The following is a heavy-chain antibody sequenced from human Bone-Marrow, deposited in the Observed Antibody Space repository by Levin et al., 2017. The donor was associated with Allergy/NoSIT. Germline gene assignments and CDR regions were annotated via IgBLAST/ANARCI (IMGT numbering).Heavy chain of an antibody. V-gene: IGHV1-24*01. CDR1: GYTLTELS. D-gene: IGHD3-22*01. CDR3: ASAYRGGYSLDY. CDR2: FDPEDGET. J-gene: IGHJ4*02. Sequence: VASVKVSCKVSGYTLTELSMHWVRQAPGKGLEWMGGFDPEDGETIYAQKFQGRVTMTEDTSTDTAYMELSSLRSEDTAVYYCASAYRGGYSLDYWGQGTLVTVSS.